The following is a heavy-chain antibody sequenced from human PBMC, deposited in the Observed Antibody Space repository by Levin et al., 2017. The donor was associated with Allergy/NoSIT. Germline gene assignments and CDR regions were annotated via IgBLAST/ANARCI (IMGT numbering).Heavy chain of an antibody. CDR2: INPSSGAT. V-gene: IGHV1-2*02. D-gene: IGHD3-10*01. CDR1: GYSFTGYY. J-gene: IGHJ6*02. Sequence: ASVKVSCKASGYSFTGYYMHWVRQAPGQGLEWMGWINPSSGATNYAQKFQGRVIMTRDTSISTAFMVVTRLTSDDTAVFYCARIRSNYKYYYGLDVWGQGTTVTVSS. CDR3: ARIRSNYKYYYGLDV.